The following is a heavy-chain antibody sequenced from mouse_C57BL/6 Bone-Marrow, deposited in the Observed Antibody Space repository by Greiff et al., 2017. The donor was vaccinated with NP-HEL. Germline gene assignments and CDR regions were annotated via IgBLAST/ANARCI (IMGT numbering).Heavy chain of an antibody. Sequence: VQLQQSDAELVKPGASVKISSKVSGYTFTDHTIHWMKQRPEQGLEWIGYIYPRDGSTKYNEKFKGKATLTADKSSSTAYMQLNSLTSEDSAVYFCAKESGSSYWYFDVWGTGTTVTVSS. D-gene: IGHD1-1*01. CDR3: AKESGSSYWYFDV. J-gene: IGHJ1*03. CDR1: GYTFTDHT. V-gene: IGHV1-78*01. CDR2: IYPRDGST.